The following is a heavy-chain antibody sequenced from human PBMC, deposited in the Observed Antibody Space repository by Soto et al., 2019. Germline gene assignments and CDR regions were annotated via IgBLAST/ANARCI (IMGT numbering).Heavy chain of an antibody. CDR2: ISFDGNDK. CDR3: AKGGYSRDDVFYF. Sequence: QLQLVESGGGVVQPGRSLRLSCAASGFTLRNYVMHWVRQAPGKGLEWVAVISFDGNDKYYTGSVKGRFTISRDTSKNTLYLQMNSLRPDDTAFYYCAKGGYSRDDVFYFYGQGTMVTVSS. D-gene: IGHD2-21*01. V-gene: IGHV3-33*08. CDR1: GFTLRNYV. J-gene: IGHJ3*01.